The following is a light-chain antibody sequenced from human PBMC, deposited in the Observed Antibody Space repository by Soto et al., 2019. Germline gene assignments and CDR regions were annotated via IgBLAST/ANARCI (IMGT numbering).Light chain of an antibody. V-gene: IGLV1-44*01. CDR2: TND. CDR1: SSNIGSKT. J-gene: IGLJ2*01. CDR3: AAWDDSLNVL. Sequence: QSVLTLPPSASGTPGQRVTISCSGSSSNIGSKTVNWYQQLPGTAPKLLIYTNDRRPSGVPDRFSASKSGTSAFLAISGLQSEHGAHYFLAAWDDSLNVLFGRGTKLTVL.